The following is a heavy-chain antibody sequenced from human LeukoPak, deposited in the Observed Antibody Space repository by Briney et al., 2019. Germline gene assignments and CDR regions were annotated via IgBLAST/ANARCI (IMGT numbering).Heavy chain of an antibody. V-gene: IGHV3-64*01. J-gene: IGHJ4*02. Sequence: PGGSLRLSCAASGFSFSSYAMDWVRQAPGKGLEYVSAISSNGGSTYYASSVKGRFTISRDNSKNTLYLQMGSLRAEDMALYYCARQILSRSYYNDYGGQGTLVTVSS. CDR1: GFSFSSYA. D-gene: IGHD3-10*01. CDR2: ISSNGGST. CDR3: ARQILSRSYYNDY.